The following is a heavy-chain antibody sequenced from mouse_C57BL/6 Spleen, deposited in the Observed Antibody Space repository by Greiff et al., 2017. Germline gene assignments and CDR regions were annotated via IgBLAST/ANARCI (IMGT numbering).Heavy chain of an antibody. J-gene: IGHJ2*01. CDR2: IDPSDSYT. CDR1: GYTFTSYW. D-gene: IGHD3-2*02. CDR3: ARGSGDRY. Sequence: QVQLKQPGAELVMPGASVKLSCKASGYTFTSYWMHWVKQRPGQGLEWIGEIDPSDSYTNYNQKFKGKSTLTVDKSSSTAYMQLSSLTSEDSAVYYCARGSGDRYWGQGTTLTVSS. V-gene: IGHV1-69*01.